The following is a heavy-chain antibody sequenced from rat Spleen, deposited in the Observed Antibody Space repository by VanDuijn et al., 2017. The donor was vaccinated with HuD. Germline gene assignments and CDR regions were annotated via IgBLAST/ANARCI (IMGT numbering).Heavy chain of an antibody. D-gene: IGHD1-4*01. Sequence: EVQLVESGGGLVQPGRSLKFSCAASGFTFSDYNMAWVRQAPKTGLEWVATITYDGSGTYYRDSVKGRFTISRDNAKSTLYLQMDSLRSEDTATYYCAAAGTRVSRFAYWGQGTLVTVSS. J-gene: IGHJ3*01. CDR3: AAAGTRVSRFAY. CDR2: ITYDGSGT. CDR1: GFTFSDYN. V-gene: IGHV5S10*01.